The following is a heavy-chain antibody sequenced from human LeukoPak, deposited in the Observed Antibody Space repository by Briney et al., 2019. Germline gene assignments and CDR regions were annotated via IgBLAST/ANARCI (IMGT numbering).Heavy chain of an antibody. CDR3: ARERDIVVVPAASEYYYYGMDV. D-gene: IGHD2-2*01. CDR1: GYTFTGYY. V-gene: IGHV1-2*02. J-gene: IGHJ6*02. Sequence: ASVKVSCKASGYTFTGYYMHWVRQAPGQGLEWMGWINPNSGGTNYAQKFQGRVTMTRDTSISTAYMGLSRLRSDDTAVYYCARERDIVVVPAASEYYYYGMDVWGQGATVTVSS. CDR2: INPNSGGT.